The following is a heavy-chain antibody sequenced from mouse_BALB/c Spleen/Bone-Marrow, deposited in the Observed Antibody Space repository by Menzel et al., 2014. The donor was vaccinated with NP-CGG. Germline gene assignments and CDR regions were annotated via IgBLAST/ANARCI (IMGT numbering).Heavy chain of an antibody. CDR2: ISTYSGNT. J-gene: IGHJ2*01. V-gene: IGHV1-67*01. D-gene: IGHD1-1*01. CDR1: GYTFPAYA. CDR3: ARNFYGSSYFDY. Sequence: VQLQQSGPELVRPGVSVKLSCKGSGYTFPAYAMHWVKQSHAKSLEWIGLISTYSGNTHYNQNFKGKATMTVDKSSSTAYMELARLTSEDSAIYYCARNFYGSSYFDYWGQGTTLTVSS.